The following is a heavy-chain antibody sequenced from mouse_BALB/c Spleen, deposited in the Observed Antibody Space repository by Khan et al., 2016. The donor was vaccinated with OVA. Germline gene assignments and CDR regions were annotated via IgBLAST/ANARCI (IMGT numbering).Heavy chain of an antibody. D-gene: IGHD1-2*01. CDR1: SFNIKDTY. V-gene: IGHV14-3*02. J-gene: IGHJ4*01. CDR2: IDPANGKT. CDR3: ASSLLLYAMDY. Sequence: EVQLQQSGAELVKPGASVKLSCTGSSFNIKDTYIQWVQQRPEQGLEWIGRIDPANGKTIFDPKFQGKATITADTSSNTAYLHLSSLTSEDTVVYYCASSLLLYAMDYWGQGTSVTVSS.